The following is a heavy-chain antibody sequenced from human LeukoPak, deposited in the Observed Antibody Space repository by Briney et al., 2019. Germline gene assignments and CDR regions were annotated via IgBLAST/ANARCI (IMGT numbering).Heavy chain of an antibody. Sequence: GGSLRLSCAASGFTFSDYYMSWIRQAPGKGLEWVSYISSSGSTIYYADSVKGRFTISRDNAKNSLYLQMNSLGAEDTAVYYCARETPYSSSWTVFDYRGQGTLVTVSS. V-gene: IGHV3-11*04. CDR2: ISSSGSTI. CDR3: ARETPYSSSWTVFDY. D-gene: IGHD6-13*01. CDR1: GFTFSDYY. J-gene: IGHJ4*02.